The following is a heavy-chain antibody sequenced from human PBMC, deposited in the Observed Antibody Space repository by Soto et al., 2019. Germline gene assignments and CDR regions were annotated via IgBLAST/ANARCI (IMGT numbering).Heavy chain of an antibody. CDR3: AKGRYDFWSPYYFDS. CDR1: GLNFDDFA. Sequence: EVQLVESGGRLVQPGRSLRLSCVGTGLNFDDFAMHWVRQAPGKGLEWVSGITWNSRVLAYADSVKGRFTISRDNARNSLSLPMDSLRDEDTALYYCAKGRYDFWSPYYFDSWGQGTLVTVSS. J-gene: IGHJ4*02. D-gene: IGHD3-3*01. CDR2: ITWNSRVL. V-gene: IGHV3-9*01.